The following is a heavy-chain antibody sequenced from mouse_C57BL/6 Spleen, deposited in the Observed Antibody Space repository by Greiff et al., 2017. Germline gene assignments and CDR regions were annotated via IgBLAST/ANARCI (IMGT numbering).Heavy chain of an antibody. J-gene: IGHJ2*01. CDR1: GFTFSSYA. Sequence: EVKLQESGGGLVKPGGSLKLSCAASGFTFSSYAMSWVRQTPEKRLEWVATISDGGSYTYYPDNVKGRFTISRDNAKNNLYLQMSHLKSEDTAMYYCARGGTGVFDYWGQGTTLTVSS. V-gene: IGHV5-4*03. CDR3: ARGGTGVFDY. CDR2: ISDGGSYT. D-gene: IGHD4-1*01.